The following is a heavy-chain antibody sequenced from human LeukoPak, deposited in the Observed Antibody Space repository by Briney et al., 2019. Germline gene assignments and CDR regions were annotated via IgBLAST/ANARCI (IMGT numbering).Heavy chain of an antibody. Sequence: GGSLRVSCAASGFTFSSYGMHWVRQAPGKGLEWVAVISYDGSNKYYADSVKGRFTISRDNSKNTLYLQMNSLRAEDTAVYYCAKDIGISPHDYWGQGTLVTVSS. D-gene: IGHD2-15*01. CDR3: AKDIGISPHDY. CDR1: GFTFSSYG. CDR2: ISYDGSNK. J-gene: IGHJ4*02. V-gene: IGHV3-30*18.